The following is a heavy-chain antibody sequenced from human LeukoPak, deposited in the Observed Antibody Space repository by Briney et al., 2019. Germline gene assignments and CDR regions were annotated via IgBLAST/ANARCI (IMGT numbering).Heavy chain of an antibody. D-gene: IGHD4-23*01. CDR1: GGSISSYY. V-gene: IGHV4-59*08. J-gene: IGHJ4*02. Sequence: SETLSLTCTVSGGSISSYYWSWIRQPPGKGLEWIGYIYYSGSTNYNPSLKSRVTISVDTSKTHFSLKLSSVTAADTVVYYCASGGFLGGNFWGYYFDYWGQGTLVTVSS. CDR2: IYYSGST. CDR3: ASGGFLGGNFWGYYFDY.